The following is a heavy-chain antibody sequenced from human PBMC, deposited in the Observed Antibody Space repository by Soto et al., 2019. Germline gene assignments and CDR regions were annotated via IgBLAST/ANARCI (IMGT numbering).Heavy chain of an antibody. D-gene: IGHD3-22*01. CDR2: IYYSGST. J-gene: IGHJ3*01. CDR1: GGSVSSGSYY. CDR3: ARDYYDSSGYPT. V-gene: IGHV4-61*01. Sequence: ASETLSLTCTVSGGSVSSGSYYWSWIRQPPGKGLEWIGYIYYSGSTNYNPSLKSRVTISVDTSKNQFSLKLSSVTAADTAVYYCARDYYDSSGYPTWGQGTMVTVSS.